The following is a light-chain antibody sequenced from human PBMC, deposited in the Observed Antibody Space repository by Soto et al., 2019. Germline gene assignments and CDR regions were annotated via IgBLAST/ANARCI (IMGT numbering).Light chain of an antibody. CDR2: EVS. V-gene: IGLV2-14*01. J-gene: IGLJ2*01. CDR1: SSDVGGYNY. CDR3: NSCTDTTSLI. Sequence: QSVLTQPPSASGSPGQSITISCTGTSSDVGGYNYVSWYQQHPGKAPKLMIYEVSNRPSGVSNRFSGSKSGNTASLTISGLQAEDEADYYCNSCTDTTSLIFGGGTKLTVL.